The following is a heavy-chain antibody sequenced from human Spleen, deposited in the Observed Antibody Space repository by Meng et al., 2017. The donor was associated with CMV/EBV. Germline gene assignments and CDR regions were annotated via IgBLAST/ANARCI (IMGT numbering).Heavy chain of an antibody. CDR1: GYSFTSYD. Sequence: ASVKVSCKASGYSFTSYDINWVRQATGQGLEWMGWMNPNSGNTGYAQKFQGRVTMTRNTSISTAYMELSGLRSEDTAVYYCASAGYCSGGSCYSDYWGQGTLVTVSS. J-gene: IGHJ4*02. V-gene: IGHV1-8*01. CDR2: MNPNSGNT. CDR3: ASAGYCSGGSCYSDY. D-gene: IGHD2-15*01.